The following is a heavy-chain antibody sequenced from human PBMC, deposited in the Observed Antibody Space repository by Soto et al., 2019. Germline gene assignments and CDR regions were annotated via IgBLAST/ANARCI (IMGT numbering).Heavy chain of an antibody. V-gene: IGHV1-24*01. Sequence: DSVKVSCKVSGYTLTELSMHWVRQAPGKGLEWMGGFDPEDGETIYAQKFQGRVTMTEDTSTDTAYMELSSLRSEDTAVYYCATGALTYYYGSGSYRAIDYWGQGTLVTVSS. CDR1: GYTLTELS. CDR2: FDPEDGET. D-gene: IGHD3-10*01. CDR3: ATGALTYYYGSGSYRAIDY. J-gene: IGHJ4*02.